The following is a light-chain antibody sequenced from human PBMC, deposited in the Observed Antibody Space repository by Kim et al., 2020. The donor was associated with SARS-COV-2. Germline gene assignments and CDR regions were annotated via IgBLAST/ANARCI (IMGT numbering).Light chain of an antibody. J-gene: IGLJ2*01. CDR2: DVT. V-gene: IGLV2-14*03. CDR1: YSDVGEYNY. CDR3: SSYTTSDTLV. Sequence: GQSITISCTGTYSDVGEYNYVSWYQQHPGKVPKLMIYDVTYRPSGVSNRFSGSKSGNTASLTISRLRADDEADYYCSSYTTSDTLVFGGGTQLTVL.